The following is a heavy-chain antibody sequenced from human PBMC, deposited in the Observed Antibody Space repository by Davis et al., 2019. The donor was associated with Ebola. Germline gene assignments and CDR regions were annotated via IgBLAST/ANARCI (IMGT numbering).Heavy chain of an antibody. V-gene: IGHV3-7*01. CDR3: ARVSSHGDPDY. Sequence: GESLKISCAASGFTFSSYWMSWVRQAPGKGLEWVANIKQDGSEKYYVDSVKGRFTISRDNSKNTLYLQMNSLRAEDTAVYYCARVSSHGDPDYWGQGTLVTVSS. J-gene: IGHJ4*02. D-gene: IGHD4-17*01. CDR1: GFTFSSYW. CDR2: IKQDGSEK.